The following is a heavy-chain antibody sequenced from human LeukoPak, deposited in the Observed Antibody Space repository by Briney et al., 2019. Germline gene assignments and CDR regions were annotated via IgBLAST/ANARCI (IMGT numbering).Heavy chain of an antibody. J-gene: IGHJ4*02. CDR1: GFTFSSYW. CDR3: AKDRGAQLWPYYFDY. D-gene: IGHD5-18*01. CDR2: IKQDGSEK. Sequence: GGSLRLSCAASGFTFSSYWMSWVRQAPGKGLEWVANIKQDGSEKYYVDSVKGRITISRDNAKKSLYLQMNSLRADDTAVYYCAKDRGAQLWPYYFDYWGQGTLVTVSS. V-gene: IGHV3-7*01.